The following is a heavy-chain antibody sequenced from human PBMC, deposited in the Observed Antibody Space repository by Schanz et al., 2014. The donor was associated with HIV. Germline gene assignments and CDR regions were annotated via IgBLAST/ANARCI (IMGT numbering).Heavy chain of an antibody. D-gene: IGHD3-3*01. J-gene: IGHJ4*02. V-gene: IGHV3-21*01. CDR2: ISSSDTLL. CDR3: AKRIIFGVVFPANFDY. CDR1: GFSLSGYG. Sequence: VQLVESGGGVVQPGRSLRLSCAASGFSLSGYGMNWVRQAPGKGLEWVSSISSSDTLLYYADSVKGRFTISRDNAKNSLYLQMNSLRDEDTAVYYCAKRIIFGVVFPANFDYWGQGTLVTVSS.